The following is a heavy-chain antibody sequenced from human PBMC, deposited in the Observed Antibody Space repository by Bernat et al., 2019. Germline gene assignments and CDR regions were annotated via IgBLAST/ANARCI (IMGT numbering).Heavy chain of an antibody. CDR1: GFTFSSYA. Sequence: EVQLLESGGGLVQPGGSLRLSCAASGFTFSSYAMSWVRQAPGKGLEWVSAISGSGGSTFYADSVKGRFTISRDNSKNTLYLQMNSLKTEDTAVYYCTTAPGAYYDFWSGYTTYTDYWGQGTLVTVSS. J-gene: IGHJ4*02. D-gene: IGHD3-3*01. CDR2: ISGSGGST. V-gene: IGHV3-23*01. CDR3: TTAPGAYYDFWSGYTTYTDY.